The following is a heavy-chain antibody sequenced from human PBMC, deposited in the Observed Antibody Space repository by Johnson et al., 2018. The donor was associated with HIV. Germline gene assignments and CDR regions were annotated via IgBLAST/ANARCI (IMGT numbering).Heavy chain of an antibody. Sequence: VQLVESGGGLVQPGGSLRLSCAASGFTFSSYAMNWVRQAPGKGLEWVANIKQDGREKYYVDSVKGRFTISRDNAKNSLYLQMNSLRAEDTAVYYCARDSERGFDIWGQGTMVTVSS. CDR3: ARDSERGFDI. CDR1: GFTFSSYA. D-gene: IGHD1-26*01. J-gene: IGHJ3*02. CDR2: IKQDGREK. V-gene: IGHV3-7*01.